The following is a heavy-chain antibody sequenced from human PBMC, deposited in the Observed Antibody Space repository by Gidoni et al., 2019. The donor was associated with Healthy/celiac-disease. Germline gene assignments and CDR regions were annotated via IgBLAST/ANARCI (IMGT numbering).Heavy chain of an antibody. J-gene: IGHJ5*02. CDR3: AGVTRGWFDP. Sequence: VQLVEAGRGTVQQGPSLRLSSPASGFTFSSYCMSWVRQAPGKGLEWVANIKQDGSEKYYVDSVKGRFTISRANAKNSLYLQMNSLRAEDTAVYCCAGVTRGWFDPWGQGTLVTVSS. V-gene: IGHV3-7*01. CDR2: IKQDGSEK. CDR1: GFTFSSYC.